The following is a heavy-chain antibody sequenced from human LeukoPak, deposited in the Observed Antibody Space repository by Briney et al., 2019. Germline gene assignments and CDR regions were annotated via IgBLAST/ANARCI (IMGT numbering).Heavy chain of an antibody. J-gene: IGHJ3*02. CDR1: GGSISSGDYY. D-gene: IGHD5-12*01. CDR2: IYYSGST. V-gene: IGHV4-30-4*01. CDR3: ARTASGYDSRDAFDI. Sequence: SQTLSLTCTVSGGSISSGDYYWSWIRQPPGKGLEWIGYIYYSGSTYYNPSLKSRVTISVDTSKNQLSLKLSSVTAADTAVYYCARTASGYDSRDAFDIWGRGTMVTVSS.